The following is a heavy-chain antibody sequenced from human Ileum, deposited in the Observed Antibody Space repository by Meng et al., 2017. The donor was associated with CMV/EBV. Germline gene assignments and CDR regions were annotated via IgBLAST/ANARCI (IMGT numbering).Heavy chain of an antibody. J-gene: IGHJ4*02. D-gene: IGHD2-15*01. Sequence: QGPLQQWGQGLLKPSETLSLTCAVYGGSFSGYYWSWIRQPPGKGLEWIGEINHSGSTNYNPSLKSRVTISVDTSKNQFSLKLSSVTAADTAVYYCARGVAGGPFDYWGQGTLVTVSS. CDR1: GGSFSGYY. CDR2: INHSGST. V-gene: IGHV4-34*01. CDR3: ARGVAGGPFDY.